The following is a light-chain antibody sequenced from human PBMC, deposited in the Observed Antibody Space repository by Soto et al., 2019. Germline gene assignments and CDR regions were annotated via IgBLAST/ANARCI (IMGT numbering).Light chain of an antibody. V-gene: IGKV3-20*01. CDR3: QQNGSSPRT. CDR2: GGS. CDR1: QSFSSNY. Sequence: EIGLTQSPGTLSLSPGERATLSCRASQSFSSNYLAWYQQKPGQAPRLLIYGGSSRATGTPDRFSGSGSGTDFTLTISRLEPEDFAVYYCQQNGSSPRTFGQGTKV. J-gene: IGKJ1*01.